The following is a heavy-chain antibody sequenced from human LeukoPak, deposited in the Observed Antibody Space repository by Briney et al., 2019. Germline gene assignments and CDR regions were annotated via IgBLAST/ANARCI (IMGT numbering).Heavy chain of an antibody. V-gene: IGHV1-2*06. CDR3: ARDPRYCSGGSCYFYGMDV. J-gene: IGHJ6*02. CDR1: GYTFTGYY. CDR2: INPNSGGT. D-gene: IGHD2-15*01. Sequence: ASVKVSCTASGYTFTGYYMHWVRQAPGQGLEWMGRINPNSGGTNYAQKFQGRVTMTRDTSISTAYMELSRLRSDDTAVYYCARDPRYCSGGSCYFYGMDVWGQGTTVTVFS.